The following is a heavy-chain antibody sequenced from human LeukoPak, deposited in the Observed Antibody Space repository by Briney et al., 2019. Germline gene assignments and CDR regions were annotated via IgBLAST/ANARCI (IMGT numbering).Heavy chain of an antibody. CDR1: GGSISGSTYF. Sequence: PSETLSLTCTVSGGSISGSTYFWGWIRQPPGKGLEWIGTIYYSGSTYYNPSLKSRVTTSVDSSKNQFSLRLSSVTAADTAVYYCARESLTWLQSRTSWFDPWGQGTLVTVSS. J-gene: IGHJ5*02. V-gene: IGHV4-39*07. D-gene: IGHD5-24*01. CDR2: IYYSGST. CDR3: ARESLTWLQSRTSWFDP.